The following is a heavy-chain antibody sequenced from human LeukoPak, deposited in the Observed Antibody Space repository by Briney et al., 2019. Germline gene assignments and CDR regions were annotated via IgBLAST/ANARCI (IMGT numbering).Heavy chain of an antibody. CDR1: GGSISSYY. CDR3: AMRSFNYYYYGMDV. V-gene: IGHV4-59*01. Sequence: PSETLSLTCTVSGGSISSYYWSWIRQPPGKGLEWIGYIYYSGSTNYNPSLKSRVTISVDTSKNQFSLKLSSVTAADTAMYYCAMRSFNYYYYGMDVWGQGTTVTVSS. CDR2: IYYSGST. J-gene: IGHJ6*02.